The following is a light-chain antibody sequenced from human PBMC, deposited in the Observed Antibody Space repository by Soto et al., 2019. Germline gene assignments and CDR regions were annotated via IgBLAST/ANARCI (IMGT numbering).Light chain of an antibody. CDR3: QSYDSSLSGWV. CDR1: SSNIGAGYD. J-gene: IGLJ3*02. CDR2: GNS. Sequence: QSVLTQPPSVAGAPGQRVTISCTGSSSNIGAGYDVDWYQQLPGTAPKLLISGNSNRPSGVPDRFSGSKSGTSASLAITGLQAEDEADYYCQSYDSSLSGWVFGGGTNLTVL. V-gene: IGLV1-40*01.